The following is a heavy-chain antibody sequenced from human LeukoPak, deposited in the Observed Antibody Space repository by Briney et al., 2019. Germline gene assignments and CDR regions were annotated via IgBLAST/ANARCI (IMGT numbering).Heavy chain of an antibody. CDR2: IYYSGST. CDR3: ARDERYPRVYNWFDP. D-gene: IGHD1-1*01. CDR1: GGSISSSSYY. J-gene: IGHJ5*02. V-gene: IGHV4-39*07. Sequence: SETLSLTCTVSGGSISSSSYYWGWIRQPPGKGLEWIGSIYYSGSTYYNPSLKSRVTISVDPSKNQFSLKLSSVTAADTAVYYCARDERYPRVYNWFDPWGQGTLVTVSS.